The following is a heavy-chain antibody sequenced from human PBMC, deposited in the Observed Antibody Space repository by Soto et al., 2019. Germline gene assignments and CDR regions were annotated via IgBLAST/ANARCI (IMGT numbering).Heavy chain of an antibody. CDR2: IKADGSVQ. CDR3: ARDHSNGALDM. Sequence: WGPLRVSCADSLLTFRTDPMSWVRQAPGKGLEWVADIKADGSVQAYVDSVKGRFTISRDNAKNLVYLQMNSLRAEDTAIYYCARDHSNGALDMWGQGTMVTVSS. CDR1: LLTFRTDP. D-gene: IGHD2-8*01. V-gene: IGHV3-7*03. J-gene: IGHJ3*02.